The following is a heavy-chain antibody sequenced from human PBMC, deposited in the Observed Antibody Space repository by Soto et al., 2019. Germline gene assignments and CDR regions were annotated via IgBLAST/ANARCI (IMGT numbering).Heavy chain of an antibody. Sequence: ASVKVSCKASGYTFTGYYVHWVRQAPGQGLEWMGWINPNSGGTKSAQKFQGRVTMTRDTSINTAYMELSRLRADDTAVYYCARRKGDYYDSSGYHYYFDYWGQGTLVTVSS. CDR2: INPNSGGT. V-gene: IGHV1-2*02. J-gene: IGHJ4*02. CDR3: ARRKGDYYDSSGYHYYFDY. CDR1: GYTFTGYY. D-gene: IGHD3-22*01.